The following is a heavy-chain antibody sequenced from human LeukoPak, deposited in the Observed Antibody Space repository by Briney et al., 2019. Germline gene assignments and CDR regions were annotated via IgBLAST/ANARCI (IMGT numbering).Heavy chain of an antibody. CDR1: GYTLTELS. J-gene: IGHJ6*02. CDR2: SDPEDGET. CDR3: ATRYYGGPAGHYYGMDV. D-gene: IGHD4-23*01. V-gene: IGHV1-24*01. Sequence: ASVKVSCKVSGYTLTELSMHWVRQAPGKGLEWMGGSDPEDGETIYAQKFQGRVTMTEDTSTDTAYMELSSLRSEDTAVYYCATRYYGGPAGHYYGMDVWGQGTTVTVSS.